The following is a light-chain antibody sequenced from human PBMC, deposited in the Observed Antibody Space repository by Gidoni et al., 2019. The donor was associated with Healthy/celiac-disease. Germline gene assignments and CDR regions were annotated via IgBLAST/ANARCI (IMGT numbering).Light chain of an antibody. CDR2: GNS. V-gene: IGLV1-40*01. CDR3: QSYDSSLSGSV. J-gene: IGLJ2*01. CDR1: SSNIGAGYD. Sequence: QSVLTQPPSVSGAPGQRVPISCTGSSSNIGAGYDVRRYQQLPGTAPKLLIYGNSTRPSGVPDRFSGSKSGTSASLAITGLQAEDEADYYCQSYDSSLSGSVFGGGTKLTVL.